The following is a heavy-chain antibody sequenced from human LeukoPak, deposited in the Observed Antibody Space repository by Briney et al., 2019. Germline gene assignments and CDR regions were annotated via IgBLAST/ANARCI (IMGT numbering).Heavy chain of an antibody. CDR1: GGSISSYY. V-gene: IGHV4-34*01. CDR3: ASRQRITMVRGVTSSDYFDY. CDR2: INHSGST. J-gene: IGHJ4*02. D-gene: IGHD3-10*01. Sequence: SETLSLTCTVSGGSISSYYWSWIRQPPGKGLEWIGEINHSGSTNYNPSLKSRVTISVDTSKNQFSLKLSSVTAADTAVYYCASRQRITMVRGVTSSDYFDYWGQGTLVTVSS.